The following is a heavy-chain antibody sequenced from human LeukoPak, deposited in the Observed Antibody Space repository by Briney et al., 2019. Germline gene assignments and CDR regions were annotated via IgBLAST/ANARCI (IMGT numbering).Heavy chain of an antibody. J-gene: IGHJ4*02. V-gene: IGHV1-2*02. CDR3: ARGPQLGYCSGDSCYSRRDFDY. D-gene: IGHD2-15*01. Sequence: ASVKVSCKASGYTFTDYYMHWVRQAPGQGLEWMGWINPKSGGTNYAQKFQGRVTMTRDTSISTVYMELSGLRSDDTAVYYCARGPQLGYCSGDSCYSRRDFDYWGQGTLVTVSS. CDR1: GYTFTDYY. CDR2: INPKSGGT.